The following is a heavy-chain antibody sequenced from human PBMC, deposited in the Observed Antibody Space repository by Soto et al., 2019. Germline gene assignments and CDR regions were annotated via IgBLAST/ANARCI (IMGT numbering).Heavy chain of an antibody. Sequence: PSETLSLTCTVSGGSVSGGSYYWTWIRQPPGKGLEWIGYIYYSGRTTYNHSLKSRVTISIDTSKNQFSLKLTSATAADTAVYYCARHICGYSRAFDYWGQGALVTVSS. CDR1: GGSVSGGSYY. CDR2: IYYSGRT. J-gene: IGHJ4*02. V-gene: IGHV4-61*01. D-gene: IGHD5-18*01. CDR3: ARHICGYSRAFDY.